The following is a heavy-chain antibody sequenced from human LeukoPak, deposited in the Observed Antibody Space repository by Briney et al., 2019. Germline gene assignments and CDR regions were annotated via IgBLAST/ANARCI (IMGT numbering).Heavy chain of an antibody. Sequence: GGSLRLSCAASGAAFTKYGMKWVRQAAGAGLEYISGISRSGDIAHYADSVKGRFTISRDNVQNTLYLQMNSLRADDTALYYCATEGFYYWGPGTQVTVSS. CDR3: ATEGFYY. CDR1: GAAFTKYG. J-gene: IGHJ4*02. V-gene: IGHV3-23*01. CDR2: ISRSGDIA.